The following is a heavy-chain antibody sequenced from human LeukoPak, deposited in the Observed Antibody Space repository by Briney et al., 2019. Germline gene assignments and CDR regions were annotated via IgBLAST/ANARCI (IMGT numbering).Heavy chain of an antibody. CDR1: GFTFSTYS. CDR2: ISGTATYI. V-gene: IGHV3-21*01. D-gene: IGHD4-17*01. Sequence: GGSLRLSCADSGFTFSTYSMNWVRQAPGKGLEWVSSISGTATYIYYADSVRGRYTISRDNAKKSVYLQMNSLRVEDTAVHYCARDTTVTPDYWGQGTLVTVSS. CDR3: ARDTTVTPDY. J-gene: IGHJ4*02.